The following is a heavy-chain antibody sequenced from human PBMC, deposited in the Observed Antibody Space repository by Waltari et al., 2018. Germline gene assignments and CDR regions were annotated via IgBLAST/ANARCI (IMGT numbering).Heavy chain of an antibody. D-gene: IGHD3-3*01. J-gene: IGHJ5*02. V-gene: IGHV1-69-2*01. CDR3: ATSPLRFLEWVNWFDP. CDR2: VYPEDGET. CDR1: GYTFTDYY. Sequence: EVQLVQSGAEVKKPGATVKISCKASGYTFTDYYMHWVQQAPGKGLEWMGRVYPEDGETIYAEKCQGRVTITADTSTDTAYMELTSLRSEDTAVYYCATSPLRFLEWVNWFDPWGQGTLVTVSS.